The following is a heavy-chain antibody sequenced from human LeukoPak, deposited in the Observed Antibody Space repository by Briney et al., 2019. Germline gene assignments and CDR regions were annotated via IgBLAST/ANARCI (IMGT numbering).Heavy chain of an antibody. CDR2: VSASGGNT. J-gene: IGHJ6*02. Sequence: GGSLRLSCAASGFTFSSYAMSWVRQAPGKGLEWVSLVSASGGNTYYADSVKGRFTISRDNSKNTLHLHMNSLRAEDTAVYYCARGGYAYGMDVWGQGTTVTVSS. CDR3: ARGGYAYGMDV. D-gene: IGHD1-1*01. CDR1: GFTFSSYA. V-gene: IGHV3-23*01.